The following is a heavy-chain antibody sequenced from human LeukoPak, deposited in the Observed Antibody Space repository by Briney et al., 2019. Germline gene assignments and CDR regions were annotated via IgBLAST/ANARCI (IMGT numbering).Heavy chain of an antibody. V-gene: IGHV1-2*02. CDR1: GYTFTGYY. J-gene: IGHJ4*02. CDR2: INPNSGGT. CDR3: ARDSDLGGPSPAGY. D-gene: IGHD3-16*01. Sequence: ASVKDSCKASGYTFTGYYMHWVRQAPGQGRAWMGWINPNSGGTNYAQKFQGRVTMTRDTSISTAYMELSRLRSDDTAVYYCARDSDLGGPSPAGYWGQGTLVTVSP.